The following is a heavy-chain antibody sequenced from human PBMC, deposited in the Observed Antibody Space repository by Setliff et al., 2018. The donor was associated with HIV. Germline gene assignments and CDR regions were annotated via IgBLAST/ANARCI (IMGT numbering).Heavy chain of an antibody. J-gene: IGHJ4*02. D-gene: IGHD1-26*01. CDR2: IYFSGST. Sequence: SETLSLTCTVSGGSIRSYYWSWIRQPPGKGLEWIGYIYFSGSTNYNPSLKSRLTISVDTSKNQFSLKLSSVTAADTAVYYCARGGDLGSTYYFDYWGQGTLVTVSS. V-gene: IGHV4-59*01. CDR1: GGSIRSYY. CDR3: ARGGDLGSTYYFDY.